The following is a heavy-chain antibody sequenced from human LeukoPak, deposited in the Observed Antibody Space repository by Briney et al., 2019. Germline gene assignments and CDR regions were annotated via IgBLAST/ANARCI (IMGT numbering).Heavy chain of an antibody. CDR3: ARVNYYGSGSEDY. CDR1: GGSFSGYY. D-gene: IGHD3-10*01. J-gene: IGHJ4*02. V-gene: IGHV4-34*01. CDR2: INHSGST. Sequence: PSETLSLTCAVYGGSFSGYYWSWIRQPPGKGLEWIGEINHSGSTNYNPSLKSRVTISVDMSKNQFSLKLSSVTAADTAVYYCARVNYYGSGSEDYWGQGTLVTVSS.